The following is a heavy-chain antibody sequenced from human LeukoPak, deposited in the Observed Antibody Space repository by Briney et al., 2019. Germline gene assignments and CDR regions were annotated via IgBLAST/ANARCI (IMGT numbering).Heavy chain of an antibody. CDR3: TTDAAAIAAAGTGPY. D-gene: IGHD6-13*01. J-gene: IGHJ4*02. Sequence: PGGSLRLSCASSGFTFSTAWMTWVRHAPGKGLECVGRIKSKKEGEAPLYAAPVKGRFTISRDDSKNTLYLQMNSMKTDYTAVYYCTTDAAAIAAAGTGPYWGQGTPVTVSS. CDR1: GFTFSTAW. CDR2: IKSKKEGEAP. V-gene: IGHV3-15*01.